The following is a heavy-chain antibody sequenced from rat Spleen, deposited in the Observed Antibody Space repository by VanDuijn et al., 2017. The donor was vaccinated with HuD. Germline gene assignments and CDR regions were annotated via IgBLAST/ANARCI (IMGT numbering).Heavy chain of an antibody. CDR1: GLTFNDHY. J-gene: IGHJ3*01. V-gene: IGHV5-22*01. CDR2: ISYEGIRT. Sequence: EVQLVESGGGLVQPGRSMKLSCAASGLTFNDHYMAWVRQAPKKGLEWVASISYEGIRTYYGDTVKGRFTVSRDNAKSILYLQMDSLRSEDTATYYCVRQDTSGYSNWFAYWGQGTLVTVSS. D-gene: IGHD4-3*01. CDR3: VRQDTSGYSNWFAY.